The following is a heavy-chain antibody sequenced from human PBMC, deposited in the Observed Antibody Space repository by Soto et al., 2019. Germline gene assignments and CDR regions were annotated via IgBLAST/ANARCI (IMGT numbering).Heavy chain of an antibody. CDR1: GFTFTSSA. CDR2: IVVGSGNT. D-gene: IGHD1-26*01. J-gene: IGHJ6*02. CDR3: AAADSGSSEYYYYYGMDV. V-gene: IGHV1-58*01. Sequence: SVKVSCKASGFTFTSSAVQWVRQARGQRLEWIGWIVVGSGNTNYAQKFQERVTITRDMSTSTAYMELSSLRSEDTAVYYCAAADSGSSEYYYYYGMDVWGQGTTVTVSS.